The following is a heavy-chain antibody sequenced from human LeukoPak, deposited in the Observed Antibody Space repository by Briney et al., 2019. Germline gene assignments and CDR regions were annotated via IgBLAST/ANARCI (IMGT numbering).Heavy chain of an antibody. Sequence: GGSLRHSCAASGFTFSSYWMSWVRQAPGKGLEWVANIKQDGSEKYYVDSVKGRFTISRDNAKNSLYLQMNSLRAEDTAVYYCARTHPDFYGSVSYYNGGNNWFDPWGQGTLVTVSS. J-gene: IGHJ5*02. V-gene: IGHV3-7*01. CDR2: IKQDGSEK. D-gene: IGHD3-10*01. CDR1: GFTFSSYW. CDR3: ARTHPDFYGSVSYYNGGNNWFDP.